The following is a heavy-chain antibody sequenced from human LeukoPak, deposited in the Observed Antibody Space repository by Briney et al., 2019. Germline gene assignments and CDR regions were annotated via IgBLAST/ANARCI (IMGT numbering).Heavy chain of an antibody. CDR3: ARVGSGWSFDY. CDR1: GGSISSYY. J-gene: IGHJ4*02. V-gene: IGHV4-4*07. CDR2: IQTSGST. D-gene: IGHD6-19*01. Sequence: PSETLSLTCTVTGGSISSYYWSWIRQPAGRGLERIGRIQTSGSTNYNPSLKSRVTMSVDTSKNKFSLKVNSVTAADTAVYYCARVGSGWSFDYWGQGTLVTVSS.